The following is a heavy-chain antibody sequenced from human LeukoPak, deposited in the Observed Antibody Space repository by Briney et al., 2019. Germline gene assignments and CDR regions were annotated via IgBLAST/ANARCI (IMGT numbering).Heavy chain of an antibody. Sequence: ASVKASCKVSGYTLTELSMHWVRQAPGKGLEWMGGFDPEDGETIYAQKFQGRVTMTEDTSTDTAYMELSSLRSEDTAVYYCATDGSGSYYNIHMRQFDYWGQGTLVTVSS. CDR2: FDPEDGET. V-gene: IGHV1-24*01. CDR3: ATDGSGSYYNIHMRQFDY. CDR1: GYTLTELS. J-gene: IGHJ4*02. D-gene: IGHD3-10*01.